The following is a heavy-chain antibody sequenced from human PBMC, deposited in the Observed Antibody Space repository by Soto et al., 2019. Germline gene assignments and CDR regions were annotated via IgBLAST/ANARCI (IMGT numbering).Heavy chain of an antibody. D-gene: IGHD3-3*01. CDR1: GFTFSSYS. Sequence: PGGSLRLSCAASGFTFSSYSMNWARQAPGKGLEWVSSISSSSSYIYYADSVKGRFTISRDNAKNSLYLQMNSLRAEDTAVYYCARDTDFWSGYLHWGQGTLVTVSS. J-gene: IGHJ4*02. V-gene: IGHV3-21*01. CDR2: ISSSSSYI. CDR3: ARDTDFWSGYLH.